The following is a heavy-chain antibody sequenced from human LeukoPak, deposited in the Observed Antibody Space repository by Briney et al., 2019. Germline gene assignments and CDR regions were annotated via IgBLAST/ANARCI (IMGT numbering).Heavy chain of an antibody. Sequence: PSETLSLTCAVSGGSISSGGYSWSWIRQPPGKGLEWIGYIYHSGSTYYNPSLKSRVTISVDRSKNQFSLKLSSVTAADTAVYYCARLRFLEWLLPDAFDIWGQGTMVTVSS. CDR3: ARLRFLEWLLPDAFDI. CDR1: GGSISSGGYS. V-gene: IGHV4-30-2*01. J-gene: IGHJ3*02. D-gene: IGHD3-3*01. CDR2: IYHSGST.